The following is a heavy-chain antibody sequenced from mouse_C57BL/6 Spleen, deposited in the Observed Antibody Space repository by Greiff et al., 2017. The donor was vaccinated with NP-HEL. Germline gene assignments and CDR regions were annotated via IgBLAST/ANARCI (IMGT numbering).Heavy chain of an antibody. J-gene: IGHJ2*01. D-gene: IGHD1-1*01. Sequence: QVQLKESGAELARPGASVKMSCKASGYTFTSYTMHWVKQRPGQGLEWIGYINPSSGYTKYNQKFKDKATLTADKSSSTAYMQLSSLTSEDSAVYYCARSVVPYYFDYWGQGTTLTVSS. CDR2: INPSSGYT. CDR3: ARSVVPYYFDY. V-gene: IGHV1-4*01. CDR1: GYTFTSYT.